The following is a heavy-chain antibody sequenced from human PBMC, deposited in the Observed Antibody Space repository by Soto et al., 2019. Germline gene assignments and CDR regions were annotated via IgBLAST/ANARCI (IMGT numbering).Heavy chain of an antibody. D-gene: IGHD2-21*02. CDR1: GGSISSSSYY. J-gene: IGHJ4*02. CDR2: IYYSGST. Sequence: QLQLQESGPGLVKPSETLSLTCPVSGGSISSSSYYWGWIRQPPGKGLEWIGSIYYSGSTYYNPSLKSRVTISVDTSKNQCSLKLSSVTAADTAVYYCERLVVVTAPGYFDYWGQGTLVTVSS. CDR3: ERLVVVTAPGYFDY. V-gene: IGHV4-39*01.